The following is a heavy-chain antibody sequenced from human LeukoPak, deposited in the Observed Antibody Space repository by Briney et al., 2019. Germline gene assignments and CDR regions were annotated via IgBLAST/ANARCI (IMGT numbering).Heavy chain of an antibody. CDR1: GFMFNNYW. CDR2: IRQDGSDK. CDR3: ARDKGFGGSSFDY. J-gene: IGHJ4*02. V-gene: IGHV3-7*01. D-gene: IGHD3-10*01. Sequence: PGGSLRLSCVVSGFMFNNYWMSWVRQAPGKGLGWVATIRQDGSDKYFLDSVRGRFTISRDNAENPLYLQMNSLRAEDTAVYYCARDKGFGGSSFDYWGQGTLVTVSS.